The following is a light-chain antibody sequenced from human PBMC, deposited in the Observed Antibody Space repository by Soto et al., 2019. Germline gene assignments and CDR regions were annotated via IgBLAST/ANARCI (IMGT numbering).Light chain of an antibody. V-gene: IGKV4-1*01. CDR3: QQYYTTPLT. Sequence: IVMTQTPDSLAVSLGERATINCKSSQSTLSSANNKNHLAWYQHKVGQPPRLLIYWASTRESGVPDRFSGSGSGTDFTLTISSLQAEDVAIYYCQQYYTTPLTFGGGTKVEIQ. CDR2: WAS. CDR1: QSTLSSANNKNH. J-gene: IGKJ4*01.